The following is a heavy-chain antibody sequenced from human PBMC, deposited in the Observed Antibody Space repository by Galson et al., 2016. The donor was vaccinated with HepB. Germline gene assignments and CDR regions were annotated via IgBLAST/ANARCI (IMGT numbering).Heavy chain of an antibody. CDR3: ARDRGSNSLKGYGMDV. D-gene: IGHD3-10*01. V-gene: IGHV1-69*04. CDR1: GGTFSSYA. CDR2: IIPILGIA. Sequence: SVKVSCKASGGTFSSYAISWVRQAPGQGLEWMGRIIPILGIASYAQKFQDRVTVTRDTSTSTVYMELSSLRSEDTAVYYCARDRGSNSLKGYGMDVWGQGTTVTVSS. J-gene: IGHJ6*02.